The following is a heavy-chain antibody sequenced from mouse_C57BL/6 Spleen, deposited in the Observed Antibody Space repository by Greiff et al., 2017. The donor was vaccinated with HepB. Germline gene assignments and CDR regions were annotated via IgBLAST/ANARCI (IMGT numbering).Heavy chain of an antibody. V-gene: IGHV1-82*01. D-gene: IGHD1-1*01. J-gene: IGHJ3*01. CDR1: GYAFSSSW. Sequence: VNVVESGPELVKPGASVKISCKASGYAFSSSWMNWVKQRPGKGLEWIGRIYPGDGDTNYNGKFKGKATLTADKSSSTAYMQLSSLTSEDSAVYLCARDYGSSYWFAYWGQGTLVTVSA. CDR3: ARDYGSSYWFAY. CDR2: IYPGDGDT.